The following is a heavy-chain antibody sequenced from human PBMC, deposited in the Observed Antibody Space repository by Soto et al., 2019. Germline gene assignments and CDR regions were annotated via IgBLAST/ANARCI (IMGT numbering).Heavy chain of an antibody. CDR1: EFTFSGYW. Sequence: GGSLRLSCAGSEFTFSGYWMHWVRQAPGKGLVWVSRINSDGSSTTYADSVEGRFTISRDNAKNTLYLQMNSLRAEDTAVYYCTRGSQAAFDIWGQGTMVTVSS. CDR2: INSDGSST. V-gene: IGHV3-74*01. J-gene: IGHJ3*02. CDR3: TRGSQAAFDI.